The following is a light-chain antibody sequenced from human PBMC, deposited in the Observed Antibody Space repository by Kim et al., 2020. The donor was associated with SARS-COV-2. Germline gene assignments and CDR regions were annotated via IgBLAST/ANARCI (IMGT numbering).Light chain of an antibody. J-gene: IGKJ2*01. CDR3: QHYSRFPYT. CDR1: QMIDTW. CDR2: LAS. Sequence: DIQMTQSPSTLSASIGDRVTITCRASQMIDTWLAWYQQKPGKAPKLLIYLASTLENGVPPRFSGSGSGAEFTLTINSLQPDDFATYYCQHYSRFPYTFGQGTKLEF. V-gene: IGKV1-5*03.